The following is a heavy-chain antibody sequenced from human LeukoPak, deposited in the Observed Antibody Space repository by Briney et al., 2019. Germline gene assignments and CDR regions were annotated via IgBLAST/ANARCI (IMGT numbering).Heavy chain of an antibody. V-gene: IGHV4-59*08. Sequence: PSETLSLTCTVSGGSISSYYWSWIRQPPGKGLEWIGYIYYSGSTNYNPSLKSRVTISVDTSKNQFSLRLSSVTAADTAVYYCARHTLAFDIWGQGTMVTVSS. CDR2: IYYSGST. J-gene: IGHJ3*02. CDR1: GGSISSYY. D-gene: IGHD3-16*01. CDR3: ARHTLAFDI.